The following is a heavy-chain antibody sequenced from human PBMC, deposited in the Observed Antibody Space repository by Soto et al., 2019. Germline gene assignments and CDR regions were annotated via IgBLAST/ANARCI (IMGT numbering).Heavy chain of an antibody. CDR2: LSYLGTT. D-gene: IGHD6-19*01. V-gene: IGHV4-39*01. CDR3: ATGRSDSGSYEEHF. J-gene: IGHJ4*02. CDR1: NDSIRSGTYY. Sequence: SDTRSLACPASNDSIRSGTYYWAWIRQPPGRGLEWIGSLSYLGTTDYNPSLKSRVTISKDASKSQFSLKLSSVTAAATAVYYCATGRSDSGSYEEHFWGRG.